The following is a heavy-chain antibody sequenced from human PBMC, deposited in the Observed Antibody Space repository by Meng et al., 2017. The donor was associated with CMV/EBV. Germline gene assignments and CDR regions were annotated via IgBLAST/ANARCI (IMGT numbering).Heavy chain of an antibody. V-gene: IGHV3-23*01. CDR1: GFTFSSHV. D-gene: IGHD6-13*01. Sequence: GESLKISCAASGFTFSSHVMSWVRQAPGKGLEWVSAISGGGGSTYYADSVKGRFTISRDNSKNTLYLQMNSLRAEDTAVYYCAKTTAVDTRSYYYYGMDVWGQGTTVTVSS. CDR2: ISGGGGST. CDR3: AKTTAVDTRSYYYYGMDV. J-gene: IGHJ6*02.